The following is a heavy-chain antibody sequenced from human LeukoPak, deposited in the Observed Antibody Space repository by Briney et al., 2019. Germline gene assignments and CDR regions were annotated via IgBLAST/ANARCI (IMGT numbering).Heavy chain of an antibody. D-gene: IGHD6-19*01. CDR1: GGSFSGYY. Sequence: SETLSLTCAVYGGSFSGYYWSWIRQPPGKGLEWIGEINHSGSTNYNPSLKSRVTISVDTSKNQFSLKLSSVTAADTAVYYCARGQKSIAVAGIWCYWGQGTLVTVSS. CDR2: INHSGST. J-gene: IGHJ4*02. V-gene: IGHV4-34*01. CDR3: ARGQKSIAVAGIWCY.